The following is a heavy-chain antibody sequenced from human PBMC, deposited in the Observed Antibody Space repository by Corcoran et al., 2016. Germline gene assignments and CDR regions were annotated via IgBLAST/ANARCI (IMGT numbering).Heavy chain of an antibody. J-gene: IGHJ6*02. V-gene: IGHV1-2*02. CDR3: ARDRKCQLLRPGRYYYYYGMDV. D-gene: IGHD2-2*01. CDR1: RYTFTGFY. Sequence: QVQLVQSGAEVKKPGASVKVSCQASRYTFTGFYMHWVRQAPGQGLEWMGWINPNSGDTNYAQKFQGRVTMTRDTSISTADMELSRLRSDDTAVYYCARDRKCQLLRPGRYYYYYGMDVWGQGTTVTVSS. CDR2: INPNSGDT.